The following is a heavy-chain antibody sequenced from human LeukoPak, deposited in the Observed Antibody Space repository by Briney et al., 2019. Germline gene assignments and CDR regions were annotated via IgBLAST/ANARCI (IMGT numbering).Heavy chain of an antibody. Sequence: PGGSLRLSCAASGFTFSSYSMNWVRRAPGKGLEWVSYISSSSSTIYYADSVKGRFTISRDNAKNSLYLQMNSLRAEDTAVYYCAREGGGYDYWGQGTLVTVSS. D-gene: IGHD1-26*01. CDR1: GFTFSSYS. J-gene: IGHJ4*02. CDR2: ISSSSSTI. V-gene: IGHV3-48*04. CDR3: AREGGGYDY.